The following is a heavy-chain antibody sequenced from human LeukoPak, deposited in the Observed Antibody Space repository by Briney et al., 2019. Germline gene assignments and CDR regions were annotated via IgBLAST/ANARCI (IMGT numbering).Heavy chain of an antibody. CDR2: IIPIFGTA. J-gene: IGHJ4*02. CDR1: GYTFTSYA. D-gene: IGHD5-18*01. Sequence: SVKVSCKASGYTFTSYAISWVRQAPGQGLEWMGRIIPIFGTANYAQKFQGRVTITTDESTSTAYMELSSLRSEDTAVYYCASHSGAIQLWFDYWGQGTLVTVSS. V-gene: IGHV1-69*05. CDR3: ASHSGAIQLWFDY.